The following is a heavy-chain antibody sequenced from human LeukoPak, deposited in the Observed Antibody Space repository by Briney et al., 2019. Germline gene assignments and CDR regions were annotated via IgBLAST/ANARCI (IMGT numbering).Heavy chain of an antibody. J-gene: IGHJ4*02. CDR1: GFTFSSYA. CDR3: AKGGKWDVTPFDY. CDR2: ISYDGSNK. Sequence: GGSLRLSCTASGFTFSSYAMHWVRQAPGKGLEWVAVISYDGSNKYYADSVKGRFTISRDNSKNTLYLQVNSLRAEDTAVYYCAKGGKWDVTPFDYWGQGTLVTVSS. V-gene: IGHV3-30-3*01. D-gene: IGHD1-26*01.